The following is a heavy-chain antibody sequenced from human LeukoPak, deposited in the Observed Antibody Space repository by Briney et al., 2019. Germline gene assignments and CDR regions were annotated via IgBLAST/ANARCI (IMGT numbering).Heavy chain of an antibody. V-gene: IGHV3-72*01. Sequence: GGSLRLSCAASGFTFSDHYMDWVRQAPGKGLEWVGRTRNKANSYTTEYAASVKGRFTISRDDSRNSLYLQMNSLKTEDTAVYYRAKRTPGEAFDIWGQGTMVTVSS. CDR1: GFTFSDHY. CDR2: TRNKANSYTT. CDR3: AKRTPGEAFDI. J-gene: IGHJ3*02.